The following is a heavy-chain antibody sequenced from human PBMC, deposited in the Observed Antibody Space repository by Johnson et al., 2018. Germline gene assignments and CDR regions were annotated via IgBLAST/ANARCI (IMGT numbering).Heavy chain of an antibody. CDR3: AKDGRVADYYYYMDV. J-gene: IGHJ6*03. CDR1: GFSFNDYT. CDR2: ISWNADII. Sequence: VQLVESGGVVAQPGGSXRLSCAASGFSFNDYTMHWVRQAPGKGLEWVSLISWNADIIYYADSVKGRFTISRDNSKNSLYLQMNSLRPEDTALYYCAKDGRVADYYYYMDVWGKGTTVTVSS. D-gene: IGHD2-15*01. V-gene: IGHV3-43*01.